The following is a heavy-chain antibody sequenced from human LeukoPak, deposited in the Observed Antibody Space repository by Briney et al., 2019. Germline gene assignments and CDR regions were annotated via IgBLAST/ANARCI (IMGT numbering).Heavy chain of an antibody. V-gene: IGHV3-48*03. Sequence: GGSLRLSCAASGFTLNNYEIHWVRQASGKGLEWVAYISSSGTTIFYADSVKGRFTISRDNAKNSLYLQMNSLRAEDTAVYYCVRGGGNFDYWGQGTLVTVSS. CDR3: VRGGGNFDY. J-gene: IGHJ4*02. CDR2: ISSSGTTI. CDR1: GFTLNNYE. D-gene: IGHD3-3*01.